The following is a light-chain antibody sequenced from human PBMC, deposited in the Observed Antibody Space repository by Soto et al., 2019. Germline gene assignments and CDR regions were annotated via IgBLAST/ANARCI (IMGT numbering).Light chain of an antibody. J-gene: IGKJ4*01. CDR2: DAS. Sequence: DIVMTQYPESLAVSLCERATLNCKSSESVLYSSNNKNYLNWYQQTPGKPPKLLISDASNLEAGVPSRFSGSGFGTDFSFTIISLHPEDVATYFCQQYDNLPLTFGGGTKVDIK. CDR3: QQYDNLPLT. V-gene: IGKV4-1*01. CDR1: ESVLYSSNNKNY.